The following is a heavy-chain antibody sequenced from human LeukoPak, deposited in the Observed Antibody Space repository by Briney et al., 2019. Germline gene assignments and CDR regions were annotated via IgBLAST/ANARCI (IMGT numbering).Heavy chain of an antibody. Sequence: SVKVSCKASGGTFSSYAISWVRQAPGQGLEWMGGVIPIFGTANYAQKFQGRVTITADESTSTAYMELSSLRSEDTAVYYCASPYCSGGSCYASWFDPWGQGTLVTVSS. D-gene: IGHD2-15*01. J-gene: IGHJ5*02. CDR3: ASPYCSGGSCYASWFDP. V-gene: IGHV1-69*01. CDR2: VIPIFGTA. CDR1: GGTFSSYA.